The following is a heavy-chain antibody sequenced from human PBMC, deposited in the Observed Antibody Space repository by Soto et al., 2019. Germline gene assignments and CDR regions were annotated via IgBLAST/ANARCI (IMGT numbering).Heavy chain of an antibody. CDR3: ARDFIVGAPDYFDY. V-gene: IGHV3-30*04. J-gene: IGHJ4*02. CDR1: GFTFSDYP. Sequence: QVQLVESGGGVVQPGRSLSLSCAASGFTFSDYPMHWVRQAPGKGLEWVAVISYDGRVKYYVDSVKGRFTISRDDSKNTLYVLMNSLRVDDTAVYYCARDFIVGAPDYFDYWGQGTLVTVSS. D-gene: IGHD1-26*01. CDR2: ISYDGRVK.